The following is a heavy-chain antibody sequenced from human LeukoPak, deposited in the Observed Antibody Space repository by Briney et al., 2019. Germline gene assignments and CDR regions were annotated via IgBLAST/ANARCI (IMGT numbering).Heavy chain of an antibody. CDR3: AKSTASSLYGEYFNY. V-gene: IGHV3-23*01. J-gene: IGHJ4*02. D-gene: IGHD4-17*01. CDR2: ISGSGSST. CDR1: GFTFSSYG. Sequence: PGGSLRLSCAASGFTFSSYGMSWVRQAPGKGLEWVSAISGSGSSTYYADSVKGRFTISRDNSKNTLYLQMNSLRAEDTAVYYCAKSTASSLYGEYFNYWGQGTLVTVS.